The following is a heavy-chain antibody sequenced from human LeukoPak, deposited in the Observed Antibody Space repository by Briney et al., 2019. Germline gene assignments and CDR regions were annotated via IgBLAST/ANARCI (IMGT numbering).Heavy chain of an antibody. Sequence: VASVKVSCKASGYTFTGYYMHWVRQAPGQGLEWMGWINPNSGGTNYAQKFQGWVTMTRDTSISTAYMELSRLRSDDTAVYYYARDSNWNDEGGDFDYWGQGTLVTVSS. V-gene: IGHV1-2*04. J-gene: IGHJ4*02. CDR2: INPNSGGT. D-gene: IGHD1-1*01. CDR3: ARDSNWNDEGGDFDY. CDR1: GYTFTGYY.